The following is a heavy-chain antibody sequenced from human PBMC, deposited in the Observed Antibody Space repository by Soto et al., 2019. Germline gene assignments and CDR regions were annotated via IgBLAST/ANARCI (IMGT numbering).Heavy chain of an antibody. Sequence: PGGSLRLSCAASGFTLRRYLMSWVGQAPGKGLEWLATIKTDASEKKYVDSVKGRFTVSRDNAKNSLYLQMDSLRAEDTAVYYCARVYYYDSSGFLIWGQGTLVTFSS. CDR3: ARVYYYDSSGFLI. V-gene: IGHV3-7*01. D-gene: IGHD3-22*01. CDR1: GFTLRRYL. J-gene: IGHJ4*02. CDR2: IKTDASEK.